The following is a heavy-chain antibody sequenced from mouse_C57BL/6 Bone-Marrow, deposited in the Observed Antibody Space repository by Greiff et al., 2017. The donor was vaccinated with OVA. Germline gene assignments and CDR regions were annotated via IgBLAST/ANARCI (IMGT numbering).Heavy chain of an antibody. CDR1: GYSFTDYN. Sequence: VQLKESGPELVKPGASVKISCKASGYSFTDYNMNWVKQSNGKSLEWIGVINPNYGTTSYNQKFKGKATLTVDQSSSTAYMQLNSLTSEDSAVYYCARKVVATPYYYAMDYWGQGTSVTVSS. D-gene: IGHD1-1*01. CDR3: ARKVVATPYYYAMDY. V-gene: IGHV1-39*01. CDR2: INPNYGTT. J-gene: IGHJ4*01.